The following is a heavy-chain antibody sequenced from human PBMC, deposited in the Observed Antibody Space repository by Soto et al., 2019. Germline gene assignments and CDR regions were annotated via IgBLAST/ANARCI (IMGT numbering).Heavy chain of an antibody. CDR1: GYTFTGYY. Sequence: ASVKVSCKASGYTFTGYYMHWVRQAPGQGLEWMGWINPNSGGTSYAQKFQGRVTMTRDASISTAYMELSRLRSDDTAVYYCASGHIFRFLGGGFDPWGQGTLVTVSS. CDR2: INPNSGGT. D-gene: IGHD3-3*01. V-gene: IGHV1-2*02. CDR3: ASGHIFRFLGGGFDP. J-gene: IGHJ5*02.